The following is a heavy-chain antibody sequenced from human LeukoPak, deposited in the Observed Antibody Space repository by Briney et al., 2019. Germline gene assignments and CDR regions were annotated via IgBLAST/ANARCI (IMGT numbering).Heavy chain of an antibody. CDR1: GYTFTGYG. V-gene: IGHV1-18*01. CDR2: ISAYKGST. J-gene: IGHJ4*02. Sequence: GASVKVSCKASGYTFTGYGIIWVRQAPGQGLEWLGWISAYKGSTKYPQMFQDRVTVTTDTSTSTAYMELRSLRSDDTAVYYCARADSGGYYVAYWYWGQGTLVTVSS. D-gene: IGHD3-22*01. CDR3: ARADSGGYYVAYWY.